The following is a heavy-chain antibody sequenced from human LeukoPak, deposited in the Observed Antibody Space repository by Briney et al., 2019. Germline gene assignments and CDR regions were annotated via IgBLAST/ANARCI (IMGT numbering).Heavy chain of an antibody. V-gene: IGHV3-74*01. CDR2: INTNGSST. J-gene: IGHJ5*02. CDR3: ARESGIAAALDL. CDR1: GFTFSSYW. D-gene: IGHD6-13*01. Sequence: PGGSLRLSCAASGFTFSSYWMHWVRQAPGKGLVWVSRINTNGSSTSYADSVKGRFTISRDNAKNTLYLQMSSLRAEDTAVYYCARESGIAAALDLWGQGTLVTASS.